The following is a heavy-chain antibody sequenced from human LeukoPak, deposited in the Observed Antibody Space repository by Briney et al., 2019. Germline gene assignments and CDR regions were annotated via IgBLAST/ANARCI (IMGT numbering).Heavy chain of an antibody. J-gene: IGHJ4*02. CDR1: GFTVSSNY. D-gene: IGHD3-22*01. V-gene: IGHV3-53*01. CDR3: TRLLYYYDSTIYQRYFDY. CDR2: IYSGGNT. Sequence: PGGSLRLSCAASGFTVSSNYTNWVRQAPGKGLEWVSIIYSGGNTYYADSVKGRFTISRDNSQNTLYLQMNSLRPEDTAVYYCTRLLYYYDSTIYQRYFDYWGQGTLVTVSS.